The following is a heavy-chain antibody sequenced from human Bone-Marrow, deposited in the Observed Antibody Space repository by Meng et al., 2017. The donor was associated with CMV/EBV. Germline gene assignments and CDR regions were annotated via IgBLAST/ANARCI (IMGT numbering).Heavy chain of an antibody. CDR3: ARDRQRRGYYYYGMDV. CDR2: ISAYNGNT. V-gene: IGHV1-18*01. J-gene: IGHJ6*02. D-gene: IGHD6-25*01. CDR1: GYTFTSYG. Sequence: ASVKVSCKASGYTFTSYGISWVRQAPGQGLEWMGWISAYNGNTNYAQKLQGTVTMTTDTSTSTAYTELRSLRSDDTAVYYCARDRQRRGYYYYGMDVWGQGTTVTVSS.